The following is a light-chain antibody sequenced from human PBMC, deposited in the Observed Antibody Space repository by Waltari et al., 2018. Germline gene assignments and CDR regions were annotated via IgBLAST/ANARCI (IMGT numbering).Light chain of an antibody. J-gene: IGLJ2*01. CDR3: QSYDSSLSDVV. Sequence: QSVLTQPPSVSGAPGQRVTISCTGSSSNFGSGYNVHWYQQLPGTAPKLLIYENNNRPPGVPYRFAGSNSGTSASLAITGLQAEDEADYYCQSYDSSLSDVVFGGGTKLTVL. V-gene: IGLV1-40*01. CDR1: SSNFGSGYN. CDR2: ENN.